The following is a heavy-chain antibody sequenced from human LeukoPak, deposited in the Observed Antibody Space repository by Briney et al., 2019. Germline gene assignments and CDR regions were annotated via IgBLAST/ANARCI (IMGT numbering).Heavy chain of an antibody. D-gene: IGHD2-21*01. V-gene: IGHV3-48*01. J-gene: IGHJ6*03. CDR2: ISSSSSTI. CDR3: ARARDVVVIAYYYYMDV. Sequence: TGGSLRLSCAPSGFTFSSYSMNWVRQAPGKGREWVSYISSSSSTIYYADSVKGRFTISRDNAKNSLYLQMNSLRAEDTAVYYCARARDVVVIAYYYYMDVWGKGTTVTVS. CDR1: GFTFSSYS.